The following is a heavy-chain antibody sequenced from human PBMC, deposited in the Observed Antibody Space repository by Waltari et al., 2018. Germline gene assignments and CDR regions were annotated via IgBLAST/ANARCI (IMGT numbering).Heavy chain of an antibody. V-gene: IGHV4-59*01. J-gene: IGHJ6*02. CDR2: STYSGTT. CDR1: RGSSRTYK. Sequence: QVQLQESGSGLLKPSETLSRTCAGSRGSSRTYKWSGIRQPPGKGLEWIGHSTYSGTTKSTPSLESRVPLSLDTSNTPFSLKLRSVTAADPAFYYFARSRVTARFYYYYMDVWGRVTTVAVSS. CDR3: ARSRVTARFYYYYMDV. D-gene: IGHD2-21*02.